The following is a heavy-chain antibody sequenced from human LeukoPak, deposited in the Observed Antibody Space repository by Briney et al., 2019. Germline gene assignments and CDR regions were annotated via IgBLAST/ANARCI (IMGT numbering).Heavy chain of an antibody. J-gene: IGHJ6*03. Sequence: SVKVSCKGTGGTFSSYAISWVRQAPGQGLEWMGGIIPIFGTANYAQKFQGRVTITADESTSTAYMELSSLRSEDTAVYYCARDYYGSGSYYNYYYYYYMDVWGKGTTVTVSS. CDR2: IIPIFGTA. V-gene: IGHV1-69*01. CDR3: ARDYYGSGSYYNYYYYYYMDV. CDR1: GGTFSSYA. D-gene: IGHD3-10*01.